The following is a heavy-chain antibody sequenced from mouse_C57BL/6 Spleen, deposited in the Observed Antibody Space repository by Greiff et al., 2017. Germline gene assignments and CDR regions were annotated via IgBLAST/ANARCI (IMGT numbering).Heavy chain of an antibody. V-gene: IGHV1-52*01. D-gene: IGHD1-1*01. J-gene: IGHJ2*01. Sequence: QVQLQQPGAELVRPGSSVKLSCKASGYTFTSYWMHWVKQRPIQGLEWIGNIDPSDSETHYNQKFKDKATLTVDKSSSTAYMQLSSLTSEDSAVYYCARYTTVVIDYWGQGTTRTVSS. CDR1: GYTFTSYW. CDR2: IDPSDSET. CDR3: ARYTTVVIDY.